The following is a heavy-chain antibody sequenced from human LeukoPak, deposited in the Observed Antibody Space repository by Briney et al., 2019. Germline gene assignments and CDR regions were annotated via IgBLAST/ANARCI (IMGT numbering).Heavy chain of an antibody. J-gene: IGHJ4*02. CDR3: AKDRTATKYLFHY. CDR1: GLTFSNFA. V-gene: IGHV3-23*01. CDR2: ISGTGDKT. Sequence: PGGSLRLSCAASGLTFSNFAMSWVRQAPGKGLESVLLISGTGDKTYYADSVKGRFTISRDNSKNTLYLQMNSLRAEDTAVYYCAKDRTATKYLFHYWGQGTLVTVSS. D-gene: IGHD1-14*01.